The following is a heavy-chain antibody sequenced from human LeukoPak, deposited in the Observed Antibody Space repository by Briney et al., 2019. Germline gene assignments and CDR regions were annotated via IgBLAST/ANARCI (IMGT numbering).Heavy chain of an antibody. Sequence: LPGGSLRLSCAASGFTFSSYGMHWVRQAPGKGLGWVAVISYDGSNKYYADSVKGRFTISRDNSKDTLYLQMNSLRAEDTAVYYCAKDPRSYWFYFDYWGQGTLVTVSS. CDR1: GFTFSSYG. CDR2: ISYDGSNK. CDR3: AKDPRSYWFYFDY. V-gene: IGHV3-30*18. D-gene: IGHD2-8*02. J-gene: IGHJ4*02.